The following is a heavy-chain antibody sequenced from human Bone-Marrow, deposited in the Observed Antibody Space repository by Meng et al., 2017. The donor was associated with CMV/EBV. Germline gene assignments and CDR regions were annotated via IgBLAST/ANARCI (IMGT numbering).Heavy chain of an antibody. Sequence: GESLKISCAASGFTFSSYANNWVRQAPGKGLEWVSAISASGGSAYYADLVKGRFTISRDNSKNTLYLQRNSLRVEDTAVYYCAKGGLLAARGQGTLVTVSS. D-gene: IGHD2-15*01. V-gene: IGHV3-23*01. CDR1: GFTFSSYA. J-gene: IGHJ4*02. CDR2: ISASGGSA. CDR3: AKGGLLAA.